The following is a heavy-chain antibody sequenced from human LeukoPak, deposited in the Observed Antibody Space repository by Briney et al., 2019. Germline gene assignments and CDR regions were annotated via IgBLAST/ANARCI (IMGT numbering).Heavy chain of an antibody. V-gene: IGHV3-23*01. CDR2: ISSSGSGDNT. CDR1: GVTLSTYA. J-gene: IGHJ6*02. D-gene: IGHD5/OR15-5a*01. Sequence: GGSLRLSCAASGVTLSTYAMSWARQAPGKGLEWVSGISSSGSGDNTYYAASARGRFTISRDNSKNTLYLQMNSLRAEDTAAYYCARDVSSSPMYYYYGMDVWGQGTTVTVSS. CDR3: ARDVSSSPMYYYYGMDV.